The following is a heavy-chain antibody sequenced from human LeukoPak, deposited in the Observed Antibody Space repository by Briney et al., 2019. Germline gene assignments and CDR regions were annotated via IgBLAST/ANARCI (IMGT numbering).Heavy chain of an antibody. J-gene: IGHJ4*02. Sequence: GGSLRLSCAASGFTFRTDIMNWVRQAPGKGLEWVAVISKDESYIHYADSVKGRITISRDISTNTLFLQMDSLRAEDAAVYYCAKDPRPNTIVVVPAAIEDWGQGTLVTVSS. CDR1: GFTFRTDI. CDR2: ISKDESYI. V-gene: IGHV3-30-3*02. CDR3: AKDPRPNTIVVVPAAIED. D-gene: IGHD2-2*01.